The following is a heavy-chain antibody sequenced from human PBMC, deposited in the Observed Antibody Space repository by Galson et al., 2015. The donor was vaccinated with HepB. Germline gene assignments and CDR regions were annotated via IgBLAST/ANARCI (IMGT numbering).Heavy chain of an antibody. CDR3: VRGNDYGDYLDY. Sequence: SLRLSCAASGFTFRTYWVHWVRQAPGKGLVWVSRINDDGSKTGYADSVKGRFIISRDNAKNTLYLQMNSLRVEDTAIYYCVRGNDYGDYLDYWGQGVLVTVSS. J-gene: IGHJ4*02. D-gene: IGHD4-17*01. CDR1: GFTFRTYW. V-gene: IGHV3-74*01. CDR2: INDDGSKT.